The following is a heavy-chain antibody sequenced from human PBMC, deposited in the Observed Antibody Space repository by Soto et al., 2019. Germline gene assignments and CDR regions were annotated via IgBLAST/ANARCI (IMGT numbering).Heavy chain of an antibody. J-gene: IGHJ6*02. CDR3: ARGYYDFFERSGMDV. CDR1: GGSISSYY. CDR2: IYYSGST. D-gene: IGHD3-3*01. Sequence: QVQLQESGPGLVKPSETLSLTCTVSGGSISSYYWSWIRQPPGKGLEWIGYIYYSGSTNYNPSLKSRVTISVDTSKNQFSLKLSSVTAADTAVYYCARGYYDFFERSGMDVWGQGTTVTVSS. V-gene: IGHV4-59*01.